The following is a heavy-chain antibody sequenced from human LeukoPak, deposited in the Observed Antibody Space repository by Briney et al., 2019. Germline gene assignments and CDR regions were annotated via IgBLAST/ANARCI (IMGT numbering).Heavy chain of an antibody. D-gene: IGHD3-16*02. CDR2: INPNSGGT. CDR3: ATDFTFGGVIVRQTGVF. CDR1: GYTFTGYY. J-gene: IGHJ4*02. Sequence: ASVKVSCKASGYTFTGYYMHWVRQAPGQGLEWMGWINPNSGGTNYAQKFQGRVTMTRDTSISTAYMELGRLRSDDTAVYYCATDFTFGGVIVRQTGVFWGQGTLVTVSS. V-gene: IGHV1-2*02.